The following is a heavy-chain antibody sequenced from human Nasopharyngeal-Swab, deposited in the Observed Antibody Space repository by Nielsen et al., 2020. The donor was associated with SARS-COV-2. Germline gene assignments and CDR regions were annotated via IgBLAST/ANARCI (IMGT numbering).Heavy chain of an antibody. CDR2: IWYDGSNK. CDR1: GFTFSSYG. J-gene: IGHJ6*03. Sequence: GESLKISCAASGFTFSSYGMHWVRQAPGKGLEWVAVIWYDGSNKYYADSVKGRFTISRDNSKNTLYLQMNSLRAEDTAVYYCARSGGFSSSWYEWDYYYYMDVWGKGTTVTVSS. D-gene: IGHD6-13*01. CDR3: ARSGGFSSSWYEWDYYYYMDV. V-gene: IGHV3-33*01.